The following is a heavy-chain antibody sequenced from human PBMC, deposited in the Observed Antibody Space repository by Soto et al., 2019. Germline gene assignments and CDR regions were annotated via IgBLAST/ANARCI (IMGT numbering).Heavy chain of an antibody. J-gene: IGHJ4*02. Sequence: ASVKVSCKASGYTFTDYYMHWVRQAPGQELGWMGRINPNSGGTNYAQKFQGRVTMTRDTSISTAYTELSSLRSEDTAVFYCARDWSSSYSPIFDYWGQGTLVTVSS. CDR3: ARDWSSSYSPIFDY. CDR2: INPNSGGT. CDR1: GYTFTDYY. V-gene: IGHV1-2*06. D-gene: IGHD6-13*01.